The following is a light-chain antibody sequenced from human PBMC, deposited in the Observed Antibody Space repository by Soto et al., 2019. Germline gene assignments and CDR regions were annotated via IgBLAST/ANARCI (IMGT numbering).Light chain of an antibody. J-gene: IGLJ2*01. V-gene: IGLV2-11*01. CDR1: NSDVGTYNY. CDR3: CSYAGSSSFRVL. CDR2: DVT. Sequence: QPVLTQPRSVSGSPGQSVTISCTGTNSDVGTYNYVSWYQQHPGKAPKLIIYDVTKRPSGVPDRFSGSKSGNTASLIISGLQAADEAEYYCCCCSYAGSSSFRVLFGGGTKLTVL.